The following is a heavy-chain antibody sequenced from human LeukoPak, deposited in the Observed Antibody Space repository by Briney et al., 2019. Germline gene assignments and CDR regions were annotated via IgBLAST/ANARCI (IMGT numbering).Heavy chain of an antibody. J-gene: IGHJ4*02. CDR2: IRYDGSNK. Sequence: GGSLRLSCAASGFTFSSYGKHWVRQAPGKGLEWVAFIRYDGSNKYYADSVKGRFTISRDNSKNTLYLQMNSLRAEDTAVYYCAKDTIVGASLDYWGQGTLVTVSS. V-gene: IGHV3-30*02. CDR1: GFTFSSYG. CDR3: AKDTIVGASLDY. D-gene: IGHD1-26*01.